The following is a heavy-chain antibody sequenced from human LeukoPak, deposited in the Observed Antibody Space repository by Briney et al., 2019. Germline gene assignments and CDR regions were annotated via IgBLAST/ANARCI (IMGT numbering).Heavy chain of an antibody. CDR1: SDSISRYY. D-gene: IGHD5-18*01. J-gene: IGHJ3*02. V-gene: IGHV4-59*01. Sequence: SETLSLTCTVSSDSISRYYWSWFRQPPGKGLEWIGYIHYSGSTNYNPSLKSRVTISVDTSKNQFSLKLSSVTAADTAVYYCARGRGGYSYADDAFDIWGQGTVVTVSS. CDR2: IHYSGST. CDR3: ARGRGGYSYADDAFDI.